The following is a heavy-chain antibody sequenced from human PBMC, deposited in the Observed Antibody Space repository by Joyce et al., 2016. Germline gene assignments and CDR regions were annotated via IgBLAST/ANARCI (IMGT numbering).Heavy chain of an antibody. D-gene: IGHD2-15*01. Sequence: EVQLVQSGAEVKKPGESLRISCEGSGYTFATYWIHWVRQMPGKGLEWMGRIDPADSYTNYSPSFQGHVTISADKSINTAYLQVSSLKASDTAIYFCARLMSPSSRSAIAFWGQGSLVTVSS. CDR2: IDPADSYT. J-gene: IGHJ4*02. CDR1: GYTFATYW. V-gene: IGHV5-10-1*03. CDR3: ARLMSPSSRSAIAF.